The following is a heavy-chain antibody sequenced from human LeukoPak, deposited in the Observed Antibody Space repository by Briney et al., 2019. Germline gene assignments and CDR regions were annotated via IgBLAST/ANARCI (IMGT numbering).Heavy chain of an antibody. CDR1: EFTFSNYA. Sequence: GGSLRLSCAASEFTFSNYAMHWVRQAPGKGLEWVAVISYDGRQKYYADSVKGRFTISRDNSKNTLYLQMNSLRDEDTAVYYCARVYLERLTAGYFDHWGQGTLVTVSP. D-gene: IGHD2-8*01. J-gene: IGHJ4*02. CDR3: ARVYLERLTAGYFDH. CDR2: ISYDGRQK. V-gene: IGHV3-30*04.